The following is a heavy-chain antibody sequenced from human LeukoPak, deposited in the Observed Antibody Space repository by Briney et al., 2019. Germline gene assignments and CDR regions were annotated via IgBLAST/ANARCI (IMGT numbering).Heavy chain of an antibody. Sequence: GGSLRLSCAASGFAFSSYAIHWVRQAPGKGLEWVSVIYSGGSTYYADSVKGRFTISRDNSKNTLYLQMNSLRAEDTAVYYCARDMGIAAAGTWSSDYYYGMDVWGQGTTVTVSS. J-gene: IGHJ6*02. CDR3: ARDMGIAAAGTWSSDYYYGMDV. V-gene: IGHV3-66*01. CDR1: GFAFSSYA. D-gene: IGHD6-13*01. CDR2: IYSGGST.